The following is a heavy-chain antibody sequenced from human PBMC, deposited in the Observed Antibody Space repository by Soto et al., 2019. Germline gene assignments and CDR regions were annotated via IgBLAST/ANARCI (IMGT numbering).Heavy chain of an antibody. Sequence: GGSLRLSCAASGFTFSSYAMHWVRQAPGKGLEWVAIISYDGSSKYYADSVKGRFTISRDNSKNTLYLQMNSLRAEDAAVYYCARDPLAGTAAGAGGMDVWGQGTTVTVSS. CDR2: ISYDGSSK. V-gene: IGHV3-30-3*01. D-gene: IGHD6-13*01. J-gene: IGHJ6*02. CDR1: GFTFSSYA. CDR3: ARDPLAGTAAGAGGMDV.